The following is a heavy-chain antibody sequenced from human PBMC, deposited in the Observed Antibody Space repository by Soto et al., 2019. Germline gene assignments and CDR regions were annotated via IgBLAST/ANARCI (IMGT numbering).Heavy chain of an antibody. Sequence: GGSLRLSCAASGFTFSTYAMGWVRQAPGKGLEWVSVVSSGGGTYYADSVKGRFTVSRDNSKNTLSLQMNSLRADDTAVYYCAKRRGAGGHFDYWGQGALVTVSS. J-gene: IGHJ4*02. CDR2: VSSGGGT. CDR3: AKRRGAGGHFDY. V-gene: IGHV3-23*01. D-gene: IGHD2-15*01. CDR1: GFTFSTYA.